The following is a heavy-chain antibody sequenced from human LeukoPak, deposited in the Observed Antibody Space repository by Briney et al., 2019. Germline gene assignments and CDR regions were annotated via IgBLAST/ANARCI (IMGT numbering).Heavy chain of an antibody. CDR3: AKESYDDSSGYDC. Sequence: ASVNVSCKASGYTFIDYCIHWVRQAPGLGLEWMGWISGYNGNTKYAQKFQGRVTLTTDTSTSTAYMELSNMRSDDTAVYYCAKESYDDSSGYDCWGQGTLVTVSS. CDR2: ISGYNGNT. J-gene: IGHJ4*02. V-gene: IGHV1-18*01. CDR1: GYTFIDYC. D-gene: IGHD3-22*01.